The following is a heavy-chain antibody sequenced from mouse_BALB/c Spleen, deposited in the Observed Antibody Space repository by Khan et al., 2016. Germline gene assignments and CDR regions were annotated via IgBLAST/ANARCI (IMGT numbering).Heavy chain of an antibody. CDR3: ASYYDYDGGFAY. V-gene: IGHV2-6-7*01. D-gene: IGHD2-4*01. J-gene: IGHJ3*01. Sequence: QVQLKESGPGLVAHSQSLSITCTVSELSLTGFSVNWARQPPGRALEWRGMIWGDGSSDYDSGFKSRLSFSKDDSKRQVFLKMNSLQTDDTARCFGASYYDYDGGFAYRGQGTLVTVAA. CDR2: IWGDGSS. CDR1: ELSLTGFS.